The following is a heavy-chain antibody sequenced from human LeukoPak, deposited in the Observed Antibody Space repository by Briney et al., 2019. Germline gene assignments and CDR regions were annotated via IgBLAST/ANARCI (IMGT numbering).Heavy chain of an antibody. J-gene: IGHJ4*02. D-gene: IGHD5-18*01. CDR1: GFTFSNYW. CDR2: IKNDGSGT. V-gene: IGHV3-74*01. CDR3: ARNPSTSMEF. Sequence: GGSLRLSCAASGFTFSNYWMHWVRQAPGKGLVWVSRIKNDGSGTIYADSVKGRFTISRDNAKNTLYLQMNSLRAEDTAVYYCARNPSTSMEFWGQGTLGTVSS.